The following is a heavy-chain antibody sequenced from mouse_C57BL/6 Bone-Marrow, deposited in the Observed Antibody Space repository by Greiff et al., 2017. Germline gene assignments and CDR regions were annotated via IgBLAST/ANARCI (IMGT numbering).Heavy chain of an antibody. CDR3: ARSFGYHWYFDV. J-gene: IGHJ1*03. D-gene: IGHD2-2*01. V-gene: IGHV1-81*01. Sequence: VQGVESGAELARPGASVKLSCKASGYTFTSYGISWVKQRTGQGLEWIGEIYPRSGNTYYNEKFKGKATLTADKSSSTAYMELRSLTSEDSAVYFCARSFGYHWYFDVWGTGTTVTVSS. CDR2: IYPRSGNT. CDR1: GYTFTSYG.